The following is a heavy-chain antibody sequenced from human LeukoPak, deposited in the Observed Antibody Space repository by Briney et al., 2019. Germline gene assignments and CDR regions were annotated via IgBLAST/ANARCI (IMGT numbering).Heavy chain of an antibody. CDR3: ARDPYPRITMIVVVTPGNFDY. V-gene: IGHV3-30-3*01. D-gene: IGHD3-22*01. CDR2: ISYDGSNK. Sequence: GGSLRLPCAASGFTFSSYAMHWVRQAPGKGLEWVAVISYDGSNKYYADSVKGRFTISRDNSKNTLYLQMNSLRAEDTAVYYCARDPYPRITMIVVVTPGNFDYWGQGTLVTVSS. J-gene: IGHJ4*02. CDR1: GFTFSSYA.